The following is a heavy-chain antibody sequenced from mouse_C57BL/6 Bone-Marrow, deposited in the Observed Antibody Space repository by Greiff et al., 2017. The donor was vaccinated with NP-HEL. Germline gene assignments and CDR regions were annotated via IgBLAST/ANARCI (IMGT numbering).Heavy chain of an antibody. J-gene: IGHJ2*01. CDR3: ARYYYYDYFDY. Sequence: VHLVESGAELVKPGASVKISCKASGYAFSSYWMNWVKQRPGKGLEWIGQIYPGDGDTNYNGKFKGKATLTADKSSSTAYMQLSSLTSEDSAVYFCARYYYYDYFDYWGQGTTLTVSS. CDR2: IYPGDGDT. D-gene: IGHD1-1*01. V-gene: IGHV1-80*01. CDR1: GYAFSSYW.